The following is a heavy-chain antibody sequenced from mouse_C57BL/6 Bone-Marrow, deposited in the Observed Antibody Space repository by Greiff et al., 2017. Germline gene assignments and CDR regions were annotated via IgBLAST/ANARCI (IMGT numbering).Heavy chain of an antibody. V-gene: IGHV1-19*01. D-gene: IGHD3-1*01. CDR1: GYTFTDYY. CDR3: AAPGGDYFDY. Sequence: EVQLQQSGPVLVKPGASVKMSCKASGYTFTDYYMNWVKQSHGKSLEWIGVINPYNGGTSYNQKFKGKATLTVDKSSSTAYMELNSLTSEDSAVDYCAAPGGDYFDYWGQGTTLTVSS. CDR2: INPYNGGT. J-gene: IGHJ2*01.